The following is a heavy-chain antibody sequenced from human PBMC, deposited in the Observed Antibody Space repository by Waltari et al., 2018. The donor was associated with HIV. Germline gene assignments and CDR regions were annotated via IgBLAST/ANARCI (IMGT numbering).Heavy chain of an antibody. V-gene: IGHV4-61*02. D-gene: IGHD4-4*01. Sequence: QVQLQESGPGLVKPSQTLSLTCSVSGGSISSGSYYWSWFRQPAGKGLEWIGRFYASGIIEYHPSLQSRVTISIDTSKNQFSLKLSSVTAADTAVYYCARADGYNNWRLDPWGQGTLVTVSS. CDR3: ARADGYNNWRLDP. CDR1: GGSISSGSYY. CDR2: FYASGII. J-gene: IGHJ5*02.